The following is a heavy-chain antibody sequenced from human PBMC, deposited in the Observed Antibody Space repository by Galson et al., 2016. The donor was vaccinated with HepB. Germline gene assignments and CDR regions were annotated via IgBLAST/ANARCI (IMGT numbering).Heavy chain of an antibody. CDR3: TKDTRPRMATVADTWFDP. CDR2: IGSIGSTITI. CDR1: GFSLSDYY. Sequence: SLRLSCAASGFSLSDYYMSWIRQAPGKGLEWVSYIGSIGSTITIHYANSVKGRFTISRDNAKNSLYLQMNSLRTEDTALYYCTKDTRPRMATVADTWFDPWGQGTLVTVSS. J-gene: IGHJ5*02. V-gene: IGHV3-11*01. D-gene: IGHD6-19*01.